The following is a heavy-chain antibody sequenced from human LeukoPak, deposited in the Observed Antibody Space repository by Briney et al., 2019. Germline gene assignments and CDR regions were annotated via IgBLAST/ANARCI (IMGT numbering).Heavy chain of an antibody. J-gene: IGHJ4*02. D-gene: IGHD3-10*01. CDR1: GFTFSSYA. Sequence: PGGSLRLSCAASGFTFSSYAMSWVRQAPGKGLEWVSAISGSGGSTYYADSVKGRFTISRDNSKNTLYLQMNSLRAEDTAVYYCAKAKGVWFAELLRVFDYWGQGTLVTVSS. V-gene: IGHV3-23*01. CDR2: ISGSGGST. CDR3: AKAKGVWFAELLRVFDY.